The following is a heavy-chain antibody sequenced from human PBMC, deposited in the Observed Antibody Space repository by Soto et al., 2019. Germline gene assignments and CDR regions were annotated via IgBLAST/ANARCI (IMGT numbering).Heavy chain of an antibody. CDR3: ARSSYPYYFDY. V-gene: IGHV3-74*01. CDR2: IRNDGSYT. J-gene: IGHJ4*01. CDR1: EFSFSSYW. Sequence: EVQLVESGGGLVQPGGSLRLSCAASEFSFSSYWMHWVRQAPGKGLVWVSHIRNDGSYTTYADSVKGRFTISRDNAKNTLHLQMTSLRAEDTAVYYCARSSYPYYFDYWVHGALVTVSS.